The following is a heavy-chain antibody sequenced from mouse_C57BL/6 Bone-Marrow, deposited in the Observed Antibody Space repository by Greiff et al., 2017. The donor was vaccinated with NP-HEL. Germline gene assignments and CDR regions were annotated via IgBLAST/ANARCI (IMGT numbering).Heavy chain of an antibody. D-gene: IGHD2-2*01. CDR2: IDPSDSYT. Sequence: VKLQQPGAELVKPGASVKLSCKASGYTFTSYWMQWVKQRPGQGLEWIGEIDPSDSYTNYNQKFKGKATLTVDTSSSTAYMQLSSLTSEDSAVYYCARGGVRGYWGQGTTLTVSS. J-gene: IGHJ2*01. CDR3: ARGGVRGY. CDR1: GYTFTSYW. V-gene: IGHV1-50*01.